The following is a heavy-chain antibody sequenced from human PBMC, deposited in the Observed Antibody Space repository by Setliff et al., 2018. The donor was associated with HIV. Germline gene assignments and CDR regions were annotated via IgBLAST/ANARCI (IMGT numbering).Heavy chain of an antibody. J-gene: IGHJ6*02. V-gene: IGHV3-48*01. CDR1: GFAFSDNP. Sequence: GGSLRLSCVASSGFAFSDNPMNWVRQAPGKGLEWISHIRGKSDIIKYAESVMGRFTISRDNAKNSLYLEMNSLRVENTAVYYCARFGVAYGIDVWGQGTTVTVSS. CDR2: IRGKSDII. D-gene: IGHD3-10*01. CDR3: ARFGVAYGIDV.